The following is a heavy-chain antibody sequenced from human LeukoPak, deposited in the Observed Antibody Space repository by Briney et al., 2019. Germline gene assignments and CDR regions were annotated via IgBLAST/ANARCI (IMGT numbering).Heavy chain of an antibody. D-gene: IGHD2-2*01. Sequence: SETLSLTCTVSGGSISSYYWSWIRQPPGKGLEWIGYIYTSGSTNYNPSLKSRVTISVDTSKNQFSLKLSSVTAADTAVYYCARQLTRGTSRWFDPWGQGTLVTVSS. CDR2: IYTSGST. J-gene: IGHJ5*02. CDR3: ARQLTRGTSRWFDP. V-gene: IGHV4-4*09. CDR1: GGSISSYY.